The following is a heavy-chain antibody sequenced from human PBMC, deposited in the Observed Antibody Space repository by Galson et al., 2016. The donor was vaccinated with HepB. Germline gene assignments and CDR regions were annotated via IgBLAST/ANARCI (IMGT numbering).Heavy chain of an antibody. CDR3: GKDGGAPRD. Sequence: SLRLSCAASGFTFFNYAMTWVRQAPGRGLEWVAGITDSGGTTSYAASVKGRLTISRDNSKNTVYLQMTSLGADDTAVYFCGKDGGAPRDWGQGTLVTVSS. J-gene: IGHJ4*02. D-gene: IGHD2-15*01. CDR1: GFTFFNYA. CDR2: ITDSGGTT. V-gene: IGHV3-23*01.